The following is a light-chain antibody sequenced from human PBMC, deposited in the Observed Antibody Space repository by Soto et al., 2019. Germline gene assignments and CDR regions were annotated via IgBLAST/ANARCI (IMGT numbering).Light chain of an antibody. CDR1: QGVDNW. Sequence: DIQMTQSPSTLSASVGDRVIITCRASQGVDNWLAWFQQKPGKAPKVVIYRASGLETGVPSRFSGSGSGTEFTLTISSLQPDDFATYYCQHYSASSPWTFGQGTKVEIK. CDR3: QHYSASSPWT. CDR2: RAS. J-gene: IGKJ1*01. V-gene: IGKV1-5*03.